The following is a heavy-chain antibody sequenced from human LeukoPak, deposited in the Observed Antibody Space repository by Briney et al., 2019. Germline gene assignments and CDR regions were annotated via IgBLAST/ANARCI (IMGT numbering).Heavy chain of an antibody. D-gene: IGHD2-2*01. V-gene: IGHV4-34*01. CDR1: GGSFSGYY. CDR2: INHSGST. Sequence: PSETLSLTCAVYGGSFSGYYWSWIRQPPGKGLEWIGEINHSGSTNYNPSLKSRVTISVDTSKNQFSLKLSSVTAADTAVYYCARGSVVVPAAIIPANWFDLWGQGTLVTVSS. J-gene: IGHJ5*02. CDR3: ARGSVVVPAAIIPANWFDL.